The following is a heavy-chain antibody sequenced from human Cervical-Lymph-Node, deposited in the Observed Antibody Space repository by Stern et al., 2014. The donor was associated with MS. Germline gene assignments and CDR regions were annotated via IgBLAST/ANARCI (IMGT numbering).Heavy chain of an antibody. D-gene: IGHD1-26*01. J-gene: IGHJ6*02. V-gene: IGHV1-69*06. CDR3: ARGRSGNYPLYYYYGMDV. Sequence: QVQLVQSGAEVKKPGSSVKVSCKASGGTFSSYAISWVRQAPGQGLEWMGGIIPIFGTANYAQKFQGRVTITADKSTSTAYMELSSLRSEDTAVYYCARGRSGNYPLYYYYGMDVWGQGTTVTVSS. CDR1: GGTFSSYA. CDR2: IIPIFGTA.